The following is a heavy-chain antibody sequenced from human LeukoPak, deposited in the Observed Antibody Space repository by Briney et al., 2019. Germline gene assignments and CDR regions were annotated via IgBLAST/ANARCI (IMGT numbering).Heavy chain of an antibody. J-gene: IGHJ4*02. Sequence: PGGPLRLSCAASGFTFSAHAMTWDRPAPGKGLESVATMCGSGGSTYYADSVKGRFTISRDNSKNILFLQMTSLRAEDTAVYYCAKDHDYGNAFEYWGQGTVVAVSS. CDR3: AKDHDYGNAFEY. CDR1: GFTFSAHA. V-gene: IGHV3-23*01. D-gene: IGHD4-11*01. CDR2: MCGSGGST.